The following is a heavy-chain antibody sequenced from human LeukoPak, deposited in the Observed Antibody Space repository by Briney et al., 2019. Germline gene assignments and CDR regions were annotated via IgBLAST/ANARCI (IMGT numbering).Heavy chain of an antibody. Sequence: PTETLSLTCTVSGDSISSYYWSWIRQPPGKGLEWIGYIYYSGSTNYNPSLKSRVTISVDTSKNQFSLKLTSVTAADTAVYYCARYSSSWHNFDSWGQGTLVTVSS. J-gene: IGHJ4*02. CDR2: IYYSGST. CDR3: ARYSSSWHNFDS. CDR1: GDSISSYY. V-gene: IGHV4-59*01. D-gene: IGHD6-13*01.